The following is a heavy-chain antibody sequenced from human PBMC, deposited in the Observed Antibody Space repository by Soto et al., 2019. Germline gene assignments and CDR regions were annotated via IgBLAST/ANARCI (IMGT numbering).Heavy chain of an antibody. CDR1: GGSLSTYY. CDR3: ARFPNYVQYVPP. CDR2: VYYNGST. D-gene: IGHD1-7*01. Sequence: SETLSLTCTLSGGSLSTYYWSWIRQSPGKRLEWFGYVYYNGSTNYNHTPSLDIRVTILVYTSKNHFSLKLPFVTAENTAIYYWARFPNYVQYVPPGGLETLVTVSS. V-gene: IGHV4-59*08. J-gene: IGHJ5*02.